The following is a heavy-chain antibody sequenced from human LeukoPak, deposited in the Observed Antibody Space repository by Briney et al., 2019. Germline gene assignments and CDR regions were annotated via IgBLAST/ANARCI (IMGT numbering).Heavy chain of an antibody. J-gene: IGHJ4*02. CDR3: AKGLLRTYFSDSSGHTPETPNYFDY. CDR1: GVTLRRHA. Sequence: RGSLRLSCAAFGVTLRRHAMSCVRQAPGQGLGGVSSYGESGGRGGASKSPDSGRGRFTTSRDNSKKTLYLQMNSLRVEDTAVYYCAKGLLRTYFSDSSGHTPETPNYFDYWGQGALVTVSS. CDR2: YGESGGRGGAS. D-gene: IGHD3-22*01. V-gene: IGHV3-23*01.